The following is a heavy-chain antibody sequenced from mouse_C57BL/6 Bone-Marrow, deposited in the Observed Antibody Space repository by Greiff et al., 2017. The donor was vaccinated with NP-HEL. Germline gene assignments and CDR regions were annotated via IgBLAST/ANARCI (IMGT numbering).Heavy chain of an antibody. Sequence: QVHVKQSGPGLVAPSQSLSITCTVSGFSLTSYGVDWVRQSPGKGLEWLGVIWGVGSTNYNSALKSRLSISKDNSKSQVFLKMNSLQTDDTAMYYCARAYDYDDAMDYWGQGTSVTVSS. J-gene: IGHJ4*01. CDR3: ARAYDYDDAMDY. V-gene: IGHV2-6*01. CDR1: GFSLTSYG. CDR2: IWGVGST. D-gene: IGHD2-4*01.